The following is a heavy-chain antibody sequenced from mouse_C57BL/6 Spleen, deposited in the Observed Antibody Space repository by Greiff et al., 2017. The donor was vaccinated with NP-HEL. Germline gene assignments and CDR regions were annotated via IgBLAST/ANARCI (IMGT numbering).Heavy chain of an antibody. D-gene: IGHD6-2*01. CDR1: GLTFSDYG. CDR3: ARGNLWGFYAMDY. J-gene: IGHJ4*01. CDR2: ISSGSSTI. V-gene: IGHV5-17*01. Sequence: EVHLVESGGGLVKPGGSLKLSCAASGLTFSDYGMHWVRQAPEKGLEWVAYISSGSSTIYYADTVKGRFTISRDNAKNTLFLQMTSLRSEDTAMYYCARGNLWGFYAMDYWGQGTSVTVSS.